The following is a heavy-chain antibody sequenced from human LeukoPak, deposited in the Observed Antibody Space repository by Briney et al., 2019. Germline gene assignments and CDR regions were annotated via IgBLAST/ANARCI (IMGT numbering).Heavy chain of an antibody. CDR1: GFTFSSYE. J-gene: IGHJ6*02. CDR2: ISSSGSDI. CDR3: ARDPEWYSWNDVDYYGMDV. V-gene: IGHV3-48*03. D-gene: IGHD1-20*01. Sequence: GGSLRLSCAASGFTFSSYEMNWVRQAPGKGLEWVSYISSSGSDIYYADSVKSRFTISRDNAKNSLYLQMNSLRAEDTAVYYCARDPEWYSWNDVDYYGMDVWGQGTTVTVSS.